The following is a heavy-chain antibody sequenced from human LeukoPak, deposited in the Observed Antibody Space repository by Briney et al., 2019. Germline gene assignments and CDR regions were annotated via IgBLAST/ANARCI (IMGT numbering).Heavy chain of an antibody. D-gene: IGHD6-19*01. V-gene: IGHV4-39*07. CDR1: GGSISSSSYY. CDR3: ARVRYSSGGTAFDI. Sequence: SETLSLTCTVSGGSISSSSYYWGWIRQPPGKGLEWIGSIYYSGSTYYNPSLKSRVTISVDTSKNQFSLKLSSMTAADTAVYYCARVRYSSGGTAFDIWGQGTMVTVSS. CDR2: IYYSGST. J-gene: IGHJ3*02.